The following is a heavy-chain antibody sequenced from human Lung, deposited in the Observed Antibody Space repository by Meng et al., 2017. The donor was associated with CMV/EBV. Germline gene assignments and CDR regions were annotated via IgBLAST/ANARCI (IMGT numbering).Heavy chain of an antibody. CDR3: ARRRHYYDSSGYGLDS. D-gene: IGHD3-22*01. V-gene: IGHV5-51*01. CDR2: ISPVNSEN. CDR1: GYSLTNYW. Sequence: SGYSLTNYWIAWVRQTPGKGLEWMGVISPVNSENRYGPPFRGQVTISADKSINTAYVQWRSLKASDTATYYCARRRHYYDSSGYGLDSWGRGTLVTVSS. J-gene: IGHJ4*02.